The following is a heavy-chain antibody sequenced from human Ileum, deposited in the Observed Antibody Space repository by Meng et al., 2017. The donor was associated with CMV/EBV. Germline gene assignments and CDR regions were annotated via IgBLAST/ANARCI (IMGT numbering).Heavy chain of an antibody. D-gene: IGHD3-3*01. CDR2: ISGSGGST. J-gene: IGHJ5*02. Sequence: ASGFTLSSYAMSWVRQAPGKGLEWVSAISGSGGSTYYADSVKGRFTISRDNSKNTLYLQMNSLRAEDTAVYYCASILRFLDHNWFDPWGQGTLVTVSS. CDR1: GFTLSSYA. V-gene: IGHV3-23*01. CDR3: ASILRFLDHNWFDP.